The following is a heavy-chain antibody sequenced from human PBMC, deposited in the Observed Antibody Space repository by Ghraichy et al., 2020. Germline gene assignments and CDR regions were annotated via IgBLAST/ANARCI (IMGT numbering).Heavy chain of an antibody. CDR3: ARRGDTVTTSLGAFDI. D-gene: IGHD4-17*01. Sequence: ESLNISCKGSGYSFTSYWIGWVRQMPGKGLEWMGIIYPGDSDTRYSPSFQGQVTISADKSISTAYLQWSSLKASDTAMYYCARRGDTVTTSLGAFDIWGQGTMVTVSS. V-gene: IGHV5-51*01. CDR1: GYSFTSYW. J-gene: IGHJ3*02. CDR2: IYPGDSDT.